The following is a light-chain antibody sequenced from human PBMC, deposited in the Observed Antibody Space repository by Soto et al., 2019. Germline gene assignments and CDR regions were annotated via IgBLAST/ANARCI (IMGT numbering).Light chain of an antibody. CDR3: LQDINYPWT. CDR1: QSIGRW. J-gene: IGKJ1*01. Sequence: DIQMTQSPSTLSAFVGDRVTITCRASQSIGRWLAWYQQKPGKAPKLLIYDASSLESGVPSRFSGSGSGTEFTLTISSLQPDDFATYYCLQDINYPWTFGQGTKVDIK. CDR2: DAS. V-gene: IGKV1-5*01.